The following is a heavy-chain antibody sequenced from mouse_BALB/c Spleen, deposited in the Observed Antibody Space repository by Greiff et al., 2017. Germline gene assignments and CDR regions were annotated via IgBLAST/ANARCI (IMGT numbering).Heavy chain of an antibody. CDR3: VRHVPFYYAMDY. CDR1: GFTFNTYA. Sequence: EVKVVESGGGLVQPKGSLKLSCAASGFTFNTYAMNWVRQAPGKGLEWVARIRSKSNNYATYYADSVKDRFTISRDDSQSMLYLQMNNLKTEDTAMYYCVRHVPFYYAMDYWGQGTSVTVSS. V-gene: IGHV10-1*02. CDR2: IRSKSNNYAT. D-gene: IGHD6-1*01. J-gene: IGHJ4*01.